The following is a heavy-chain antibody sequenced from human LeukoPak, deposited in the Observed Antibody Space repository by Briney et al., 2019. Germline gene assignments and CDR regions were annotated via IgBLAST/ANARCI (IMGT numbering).Heavy chain of an antibody. Sequence: GGSLRLSCAACGFTVSSNYMSWVRQAPGKGLEWVSVIYSGGSTYYADSVKGRFTISRDNSKNTLYLQMNSLRAEDTAVYYCARAYYYDSSGYPGFDYWGQGTLVTVSS. D-gene: IGHD3-22*01. V-gene: IGHV3-53*01. CDR3: ARAYYYDSSGYPGFDY. CDR1: GFTVSSNY. J-gene: IGHJ4*02. CDR2: IYSGGST.